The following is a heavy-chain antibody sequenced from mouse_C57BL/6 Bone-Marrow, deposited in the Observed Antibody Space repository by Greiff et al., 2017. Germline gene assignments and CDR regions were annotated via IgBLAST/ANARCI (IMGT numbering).Heavy chain of an antibody. V-gene: IGHV5-4*01. Sequence: DVQLVESGGGLVKPGGSLKLSCAASGFTFSSYAMSWVRQTPEKRLEWVATISDGGSYTYYPDNVKGRFTISRDNAKNNLDLQMSHLTSEDTAMYYCARDWDGYYGFYFDYWGQGTTLTVSS. CDR3: ARDWDGYYGFYFDY. CDR1: GFTFSSYA. J-gene: IGHJ2*01. D-gene: IGHD2-3*01. CDR2: ISDGGSYT.